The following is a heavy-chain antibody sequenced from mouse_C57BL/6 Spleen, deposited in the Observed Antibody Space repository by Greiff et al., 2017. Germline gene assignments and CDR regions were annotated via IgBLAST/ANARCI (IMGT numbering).Heavy chain of an antibody. Sequence: QVQLKQPGTELVKPGASVKLSCKASGYTFTSYWMHWVKQRPGQGLEWIGNINPSNGGTNYNEKFKSKATLTVDKSSSTAYMQLSSLTSEDSAVYYCAIYDGYHYYAMDYWGQGTSVTVSS. CDR2: INPSNGGT. CDR3: AIYDGYHYYAMDY. CDR1: GYTFTSYW. J-gene: IGHJ4*01. D-gene: IGHD2-3*01. V-gene: IGHV1-53*01.